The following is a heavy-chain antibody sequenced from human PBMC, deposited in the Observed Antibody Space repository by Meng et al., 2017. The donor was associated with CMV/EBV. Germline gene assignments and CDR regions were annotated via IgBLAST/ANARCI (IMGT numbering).Heavy chain of an antibody. D-gene: IGHD6-6*01. CDR3: AHSPRVQVVRHCFDP. CDR2: IYWDDDK. CDR1: GSSLNSSGVS. V-gene: IGHV2-5*02. J-gene: IGHJ5*02. Sequence: LEERSHTLLHPTQTRRMTCIFSGSSLNSSGVSVGCIRQAPGKALDGLALIYWDDDKRYCPSLKGRLTITKYTSKNQVVLTLTNMDPVDTAKYYCAHSPRVQVVRHCFDPWGQGTLVTVSS.